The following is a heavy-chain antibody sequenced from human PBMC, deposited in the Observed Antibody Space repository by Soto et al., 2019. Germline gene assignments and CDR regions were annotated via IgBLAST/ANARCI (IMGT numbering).Heavy chain of an antibody. D-gene: IGHD2-8*01. CDR2: ISGSGSII. V-gene: IGHV3-48*03. CDR1: GFTFSSYE. CDR3: ARTPPQWANFDY. J-gene: IGHJ4*02. Sequence: PGGSLRLSCAASGFTFSSYEMNWVRQTPGKGLEWVSYISGSGSIIYYADSVKGRFTISRDKAKNSLYLQMNSLRAEDTAVYYCARTPPQWANFDYWGQGTLVTVSS.